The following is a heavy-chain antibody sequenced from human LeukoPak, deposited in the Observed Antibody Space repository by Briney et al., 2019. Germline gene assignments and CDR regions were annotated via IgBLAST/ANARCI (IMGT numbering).Heavy chain of an antibody. Sequence: SVKVFCKASGYPFTGYYMLWAPQAPAQGLVWMGWINPNSGGTNYAQKFQGRVTMTRNTSISTAYLELSSLRSEDTAVYYCATYGAYVFADWGLGTLVTVSS. CDR2: INPNSGGT. D-gene: IGHD4/OR15-4a*01. CDR3: ATYGAYVFAD. J-gene: IGHJ4*02. V-gene: IGHV1-2*02. CDR1: GYPFTGYY.